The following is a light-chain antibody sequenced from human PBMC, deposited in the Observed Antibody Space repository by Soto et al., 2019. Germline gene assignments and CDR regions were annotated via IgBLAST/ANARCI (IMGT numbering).Light chain of an antibody. CDR1: SSDVGDYDF. CDR2: EVS. J-gene: IGLJ2*01. V-gene: IGLV2-14*01. Sequence: QSALTQPASVSGSPGQSITISCTGSSSDVGDYDFVSWYQQHPGKAPKLIIYEVSDRPSGVSNRFSGSKSGNTASLTISGLQAEDDAHYYCSSFPSTSTLVVFGGGTQLTVL. CDR3: SSFPSTSTLVV.